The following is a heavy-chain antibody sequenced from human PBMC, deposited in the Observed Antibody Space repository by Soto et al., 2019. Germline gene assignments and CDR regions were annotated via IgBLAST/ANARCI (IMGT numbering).Heavy chain of an antibody. V-gene: IGHV1-69*08. CDR2: IIPILGIA. CDR3: AGDRSYYYGMDV. J-gene: IGHJ6*02. Sequence: QVQLVQSGAEVKKPGSSVKVSCKASGGTFSSYTISWVRQAPGQGLEWMGRIIPILGIANYAQKFQGRVTITADKSTSTAYMELSSLRSEDTAVYYCAGDRSYYYGMDVWGQGTTVTVSS. CDR1: GGTFSSYT.